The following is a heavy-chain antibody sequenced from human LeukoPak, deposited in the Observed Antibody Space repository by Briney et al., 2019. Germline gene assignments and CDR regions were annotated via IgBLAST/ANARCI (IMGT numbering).Heavy chain of an antibody. J-gene: IGHJ6*04. CDR3: AKVEQQLTYYYYGMDV. Sequence: GGSLRLSCAASGFTFSSYGMHWVRQAPGKGLEWGAVISYDGSNKYYADSVKGRFTISRDNSKNTLYLQMHSLRAEDTVVYYCAKVEQQLTYYYYGMDVWGKGTTVTVSS. V-gene: IGHV3-30*18. CDR2: ISYDGSNK. D-gene: IGHD6-13*01. CDR1: GFTFSSYG.